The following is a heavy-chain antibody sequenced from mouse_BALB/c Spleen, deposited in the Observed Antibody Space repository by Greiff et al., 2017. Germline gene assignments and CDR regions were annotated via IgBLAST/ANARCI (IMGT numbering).Heavy chain of an antibody. D-gene: IGHD4-1*01. CDR2: INPSSGYT. V-gene: IGHV1-4*01. J-gene: IGHJ1*01. CDR1: GYTFTSYT. Sequence: LVESGAELARPGASVKMSCKASGYTFTSYTMHWVKQRPGQGLEWIGYINPSSGYTNYNQKFKDKATLTADKSSSTAYMQLSSLTSEDSAVYYCARGGNWDWYFDVWGAGTTVTVSS. CDR3: ARGGNWDWYFDV.